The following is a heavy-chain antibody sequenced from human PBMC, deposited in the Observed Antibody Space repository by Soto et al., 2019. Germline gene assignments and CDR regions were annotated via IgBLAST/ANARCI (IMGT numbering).Heavy chain of an antibody. J-gene: IGHJ4*02. CDR2: ISGSGGST. Sequence: GGSLRLSCIASGFTFSSSAMTWVRQAPGKGLEWVSAISGSGGSTYYADSVKGRFTISRDNSKNTLFLQMNSLRAEDTAVYYCAKAKAAAGKIEDYWGQGTLVTVSS. D-gene: IGHD6-13*01. CDR1: GFTFSSSA. CDR3: AKAKAAAGKIEDY. V-gene: IGHV3-23*01.